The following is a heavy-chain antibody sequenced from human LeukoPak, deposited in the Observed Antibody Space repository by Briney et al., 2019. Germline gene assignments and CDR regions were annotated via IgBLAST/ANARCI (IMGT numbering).Heavy chain of an antibody. V-gene: IGHV3-30*02. J-gene: IGHJ4*02. CDR2: IRYDGSNK. Sequence: GGSLRLSCVFSGFTFRNHGMHWVRQAPGKGLEWVAFIRYDGSNKYYADSVKGRFTISRDNSKNTLYLQMNSLRAEDTAVYYCAKDQQLWLSLMSAPSLGFDYWGQGTLVTVSS. CDR1: GFTFRNHG. D-gene: IGHD5-18*01. CDR3: AKDQQLWLSLMSAPSLGFDY.